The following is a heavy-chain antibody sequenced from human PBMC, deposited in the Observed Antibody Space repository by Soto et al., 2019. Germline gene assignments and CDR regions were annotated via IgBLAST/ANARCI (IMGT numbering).Heavy chain of an antibody. D-gene: IGHD3-3*01. CDR2: IDPSDSYK. V-gene: IGHV5-10-1*01. J-gene: IGHJ6*02. CDR3: ARSPPTGITIFGVAPPTGSMAV. CDR1: GYXFTSYL. Sequence: EXLKISCKCSGYXFTSYLVIWVRHMPGKGLELIGMIDPSDSYKKYSPSFQGHVTISADKSISTAYLQWSSLKASDTAMYYCARSPPTGITIFGVAPPTGSMAVWGQGTTVTVSS.